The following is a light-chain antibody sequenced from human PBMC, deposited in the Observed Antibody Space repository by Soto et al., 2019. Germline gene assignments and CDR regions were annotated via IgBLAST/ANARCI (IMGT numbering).Light chain of an antibody. J-gene: IGKJ2*01. Sequence: ETVLTQSPGTLSLSPGERATLSCRAIQSVSSSYLSWYQQKPGQAPRLIIYGASSMATGIPDRFSGSGSGTDFTITINRLEPEAVAVYYCQQYGSSPYTFGQGTKLEIK. CDR3: QQYGSSPYT. CDR2: GAS. V-gene: IGKV3-20*01. CDR1: QSVSSSY.